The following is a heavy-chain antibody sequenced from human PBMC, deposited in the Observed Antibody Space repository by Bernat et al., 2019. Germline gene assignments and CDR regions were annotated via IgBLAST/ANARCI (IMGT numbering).Heavy chain of an antibody. Sequence: QLQLQESGPGLVKPSETLSLTCTVSGGSISSSSYYWGWIRQPPGKGLEWIGSIYYSGSTYYNPSLKSRVTIAVDTSKNQFSLKLSSVTAADTAVSYCARGTAAGRQYYFDYWGQGPLVPASS. CDR1: GGSISSSSYY. V-gene: IGHV4-39*01. CDR2: IYYSGST. CDR3: ARGTAAGRQYYFDY. J-gene: IGHJ4*02. D-gene: IGHD6-13*01.